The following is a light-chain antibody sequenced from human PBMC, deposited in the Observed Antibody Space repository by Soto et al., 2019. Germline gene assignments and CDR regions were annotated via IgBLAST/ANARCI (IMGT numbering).Light chain of an antibody. J-gene: IGKJ4*01. CDR2: AAS. V-gene: IGKV1-39*01. Sequence: DIQITQSPSSLSASVGDRVTITCRASQSISIYLNWYQHKPGKAPKLLIYAASNLQSGVPSRFSGSGSGTDFILAISSLQPEDFATYYCQQTYTNPLTFGGGT. CDR1: QSISIY. CDR3: QQTYTNPLT.